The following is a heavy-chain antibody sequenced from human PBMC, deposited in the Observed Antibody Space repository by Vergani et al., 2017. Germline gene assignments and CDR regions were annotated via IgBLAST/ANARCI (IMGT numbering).Heavy chain of an antibody. CDR2: ISYDEKEK. CDR3: ARETRDTPSSLDY. D-gene: IGHD5-24*01. V-gene: IGHV3-33*01. J-gene: IGHJ4*02. CDR1: GFIFGGYG. Sequence: VESGGGVVQPGGSLRLSCTASGFIFGGYGMNWVRHSPGKGLEWVAFISYDEKEKSYGDSVKGRFTISRDNYKKTLDLQMNSLRGDDTAVYYCARETRDTPSSLDYWGQGTLVTVSS.